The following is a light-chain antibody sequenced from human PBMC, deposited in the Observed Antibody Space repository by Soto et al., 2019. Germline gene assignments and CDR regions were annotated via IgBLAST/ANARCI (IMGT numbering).Light chain of an antibody. V-gene: IGLV1-47*01. CDR3: ATWDDIVRGV. CDR2: KNN. J-gene: IGLJ3*02. CDR1: SSNIGSYY. Sequence: QSVLTQPPSASGTPGQRVTISCSGSSSNIGSYYVYLFQQVPGTAPKLLIYKNNQRPSGVPARISAAKSGTSASLVIGGLRAEDEAYYYCATWDDIVRGVFGGGTKLTVL.